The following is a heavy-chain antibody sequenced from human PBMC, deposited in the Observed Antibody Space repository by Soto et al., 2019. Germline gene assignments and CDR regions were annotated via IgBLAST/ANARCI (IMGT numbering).Heavy chain of an antibody. Sequence: SVKVSCKASGYTFTNYGITWVRQAPGQGLEWMGRIIPNFGKANYAQKFQGRVTITADESTSTAYMELSSLRSEDTAVYYCARARDALEMATTQPTSFDYWGQGTLVTVSS. D-gene: IGHD5-12*01. V-gene: IGHV1-69*13. CDR3: ARARDALEMATTQPTSFDY. CDR1: GYTFTNYG. CDR2: IIPNFGKA. J-gene: IGHJ4*02.